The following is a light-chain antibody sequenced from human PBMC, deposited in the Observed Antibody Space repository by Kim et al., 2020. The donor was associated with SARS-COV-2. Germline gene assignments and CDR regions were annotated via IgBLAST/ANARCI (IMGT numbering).Light chain of an antibody. J-gene: IGKJ1*01. CDR1: RPSGSW. Sequence: DIQMTQSPSTLSVSVGDSVTITCRASRPSGSWLAWYQQKPGKAPNLLIYKASSLESGVPSRFSGSGSGTEFTLTISSLQPDDFATYYCQQYDRFWTFGQGTKVDIK. V-gene: IGKV1-5*03. CDR3: QQYDRFWT. CDR2: KAS.